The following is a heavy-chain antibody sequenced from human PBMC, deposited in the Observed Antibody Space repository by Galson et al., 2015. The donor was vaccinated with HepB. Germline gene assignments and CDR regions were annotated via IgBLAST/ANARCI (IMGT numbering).Heavy chain of an antibody. Sequence: SLRLSCAASGFTFSNYAMAWVRQAPGKGLEWVSAISDIGATYYADSVKGRFTISRDNSKNTVFLQMSTLRAEDTAVYYCVKDTSYALDYWGQGTLVTASS. CDR2: ISDIGAT. J-gene: IGHJ4*02. CDR3: VKDTSYALDY. V-gene: IGHV3-23*01. CDR1: GFTFSNYA. D-gene: IGHD3-16*01.